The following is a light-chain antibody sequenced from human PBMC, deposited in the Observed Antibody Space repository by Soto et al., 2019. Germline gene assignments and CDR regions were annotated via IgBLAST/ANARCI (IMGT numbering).Light chain of an antibody. Sequence: DIQMTQSPSTLSASVGDRVTITCRARQSISSWLAWYQQKPGKAPKLLIYDASSLESGVPSRFSGSGSGTEFTLTISSLQPDDFETYYGQQYNSYSITFGQGTRLEIK. V-gene: IGKV1-5*01. J-gene: IGKJ5*01. CDR3: QQYNSYSIT. CDR2: DAS. CDR1: QSISSW.